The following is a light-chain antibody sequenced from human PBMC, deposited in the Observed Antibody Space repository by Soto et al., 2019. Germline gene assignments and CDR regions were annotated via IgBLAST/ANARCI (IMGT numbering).Light chain of an antibody. V-gene: IGKV1-5*03. CDR2: KAS. CDR1: QSISVW. Sequence: DIQMTQSPSTLSAAIGDRVTSTCRPNQSISVWLAWYQKKPGKAPKVLIYKASRLESGVPSRFSGSGSGTEFTLTISSLQPDDFATYYCQQYSSYSPETFGQGTKVDIK. J-gene: IGKJ1*01. CDR3: QQYSSYSPET.